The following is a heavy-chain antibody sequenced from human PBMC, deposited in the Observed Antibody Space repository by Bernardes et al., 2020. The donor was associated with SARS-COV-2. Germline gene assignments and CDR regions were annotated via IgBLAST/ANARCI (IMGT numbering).Heavy chain of an antibody. CDR2: ISADKGNT. Sequence: ASVKVSCKASGYSFTSYGISWVRQAPGQGLEWMGWISADKGNTNYAQNLQGRVTMTTDTSTKTAYMELRSLRSDDTAVYYCATVVGYSYGGGWFDPWGQGTLVTVSS. V-gene: IGHV1-18*01. D-gene: IGHD5-18*01. CDR3: ATVVGYSYGGGWFDP. CDR1: GYSFTSYG. J-gene: IGHJ5*02.